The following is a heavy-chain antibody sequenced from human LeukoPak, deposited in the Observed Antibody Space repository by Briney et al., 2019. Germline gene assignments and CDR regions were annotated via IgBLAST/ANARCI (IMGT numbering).Heavy chain of an antibody. CDR2: ISYDGSNK. V-gene: IGHV3-30*18. CDR1: GFTFSSYG. CDR3: AKDQFGGYGSIDA. Sequence: GGSLRLSCAASGFTFSSYGMHWVRQAPGKGLEWVAVISYDGSNKYYADSVKGRFTISRDNSKNTLHLQMSSLRAEDTAIYYCAKDQFGGYGSIDAWGQGTLVTVSS. J-gene: IGHJ5*02. D-gene: IGHD5-12*01.